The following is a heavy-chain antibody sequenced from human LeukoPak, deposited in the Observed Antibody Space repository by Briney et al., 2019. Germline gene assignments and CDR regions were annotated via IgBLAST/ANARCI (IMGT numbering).Heavy chain of an antibody. Sequence: SETLSLTCAVSGGSISSSNWWNWVRQPPGKGLEWIGEIYHGGTTNYNPSLKSRVTISVDTSKNQFSLKLSSVTAADTAVYYCAREVPQGSYYFDYWGQGTLVTVSS. CDR3: AREVPQGSYYFDY. D-gene: IGHD3-10*01. J-gene: IGHJ4*02. CDR1: GGSISSSNW. CDR2: IYHGGTT. V-gene: IGHV4-4*02.